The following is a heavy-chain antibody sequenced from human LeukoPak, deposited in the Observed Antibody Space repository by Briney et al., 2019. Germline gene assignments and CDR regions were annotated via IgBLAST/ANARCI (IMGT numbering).Heavy chain of an antibody. Sequence: PSETLSLTCTVSGGSISSYYWSWIRQPPGKGLEWIGYIYYSGSTNYNPSLKSRVAISVDTSKNQFSLKLSSVTAADTAVYYCARNYDFWSGYEQINWFDPWGQGTLVTVSS. CDR2: IYYSGST. CDR1: GGSISSYY. V-gene: IGHV4-59*12. CDR3: ARNYDFWSGYEQINWFDP. J-gene: IGHJ5*02. D-gene: IGHD3-3*01.